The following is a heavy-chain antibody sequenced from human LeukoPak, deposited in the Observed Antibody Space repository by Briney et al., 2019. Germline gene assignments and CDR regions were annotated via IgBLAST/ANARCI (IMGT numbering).Heavy chain of an antibody. CDR1: GGSFSGYY. CDR3: ARGPAAGTDY. Sequence: PSETLSLTCAVYGGSFSGYYWSWIRQPPGKGLEWIGKINHSGSTNYNPSLKSRVTISVDTSKNQFSLKLSSVTAADTAVYYCARGPAAGTDYWGQGTLVTVSS. CDR2: INHSGST. D-gene: IGHD6-13*01. V-gene: IGHV4-34*01. J-gene: IGHJ4*02.